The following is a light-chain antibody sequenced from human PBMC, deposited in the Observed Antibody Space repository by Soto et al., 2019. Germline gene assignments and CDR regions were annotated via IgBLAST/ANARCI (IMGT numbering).Light chain of an antibody. V-gene: IGKV3-15*01. CDR3: QQYNNWPPGIT. CDR2: GAS. Sequence: TPSSATLSVFPGGRATLSFRANQSVSSNLAWYQQKPGQAPRLLIYGASTRATGIPARFSGSGSGTEFTLTISSLQSEDFAVYYCQQYNNWPPGITFGQGTRLEIK. J-gene: IGKJ5*01. CDR1: QSVSSN.